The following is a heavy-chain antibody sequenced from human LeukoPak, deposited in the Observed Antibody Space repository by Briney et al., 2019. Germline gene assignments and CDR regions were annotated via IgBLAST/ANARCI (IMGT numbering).Heavy chain of an antibody. V-gene: IGHV1-2*02. Sequence: ASVKVSCKASGYTFTGYYMHWVRQAPGQGLEWMGWINPNSGGTNYAQKFQGRVTMTRDTSISTAYMELSRLRSDDTAVYYCAKNNDVWSGYFDSWGQGALVTVSS. CDR1: GYTFTGYY. CDR3: AKNNDVWSGYFDS. CDR2: INPNSGGT. D-gene: IGHD3-3*01. J-gene: IGHJ4*02.